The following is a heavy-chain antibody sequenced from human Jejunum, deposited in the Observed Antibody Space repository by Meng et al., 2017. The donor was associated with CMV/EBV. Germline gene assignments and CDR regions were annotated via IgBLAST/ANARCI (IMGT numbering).Heavy chain of an antibody. CDR3: VRDNWGLDY. D-gene: IGHD7-27*01. V-gene: IGHV3-21*04. CDR2: ISSSSSYI. Sequence: RLSCAASGFTFSSYSMNWVRQAPGKGLEWVSSISSSSSYIYYADSVKGRFTISRDNAKNSLYLQMNNLKTEDTALYYCVRDNWGLDYWGQGTLVTVSS. J-gene: IGHJ4*02. CDR1: GFTFSSYS.